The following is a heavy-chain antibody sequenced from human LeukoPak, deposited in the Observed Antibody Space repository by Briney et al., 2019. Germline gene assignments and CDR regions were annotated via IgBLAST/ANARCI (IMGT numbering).Heavy chain of an antibody. CDR2: INTNTGNP. V-gene: IGHV7-4-1*02. Sequence: EASVKVSCKASGYTFTSYAMNWVRQAPGQGLEWMGWINTNTGNPTYAQGFTGRFVFSLDTSVSTAYLQISSLKAEDTAVYYCARDADYYGSGSYYPRGENFDYWGQGTLVTVSS. J-gene: IGHJ4*02. D-gene: IGHD3-10*01. CDR1: GYTFTSYA. CDR3: ARDADYYGSGSYYPRGENFDY.